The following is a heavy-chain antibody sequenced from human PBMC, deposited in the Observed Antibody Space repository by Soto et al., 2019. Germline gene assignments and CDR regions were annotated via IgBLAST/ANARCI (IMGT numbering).Heavy chain of an antibody. D-gene: IGHD3-16*01. CDR2: ISAYSGNT. CDR1: GYTFTSYA. Sequence: QVQLVQSGAEVKKPAASVKVSCKASGYTFTSYAINWVRQAPGQGLEWMGWISAYSGNTHYAQKLQGRATMTTDTSTSTAYMALRSLTSDDTAVYYCARTHRHYVADAFDIWGQGTMVTVSS. J-gene: IGHJ3*02. V-gene: IGHV1-18*01. CDR3: ARTHRHYVADAFDI.